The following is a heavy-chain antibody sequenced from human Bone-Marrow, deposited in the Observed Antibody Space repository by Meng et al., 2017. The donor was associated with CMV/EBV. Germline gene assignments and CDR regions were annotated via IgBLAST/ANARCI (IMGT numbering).Heavy chain of an antibody. CDR2: ISSSSSYI. Sequence: GGSLRLSCAASGFTFSSYEMNWVRQAPGKGLEWVSSISSSSSYIYYADSVKGRFTISRDNAKNSLYLQINSLRAEDTAVYYCARVTGEWGYWGQGTLVTVAS. V-gene: IGHV3-21*01. CDR3: ARVTGEWGY. D-gene: IGHD2-8*01. CDR1: GFTFSSYE. J-gene: IGHJ4*02.